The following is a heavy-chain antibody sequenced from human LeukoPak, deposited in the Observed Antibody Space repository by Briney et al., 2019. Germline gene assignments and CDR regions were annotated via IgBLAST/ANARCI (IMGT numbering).Heavy chain of an antibody. D-gene: IGHD6-6*01. Sequence: ASVKVSCKASGYTFTSYYMHWVRQAPGQGLEWMGIINPTSGGTNNAQKFQGRVTMTRDMSTSTVYMELSTLRSEDTAVYYCARGVDSSSGLGYYYYMDVWGKGTTVTVSS. CDR3: ARGVDSSSGLGYYYYMDV. V-gene: IGHV1-46*01. J-gene: IGHJ6*03. CDR1: GYTFTSYY. CDR2: INPTSGGT.